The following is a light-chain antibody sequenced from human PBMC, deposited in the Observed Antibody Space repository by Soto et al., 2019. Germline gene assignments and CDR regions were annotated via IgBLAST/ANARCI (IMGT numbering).Light chain of an antibody. Sequence: EIVLTQSPGTLSLSPGERATLSCRASQSVSSYYLAWYQQKPGQAPRLLIFGASARPTGIPARISGSGSGTEFTLTISSLRSEDFAVYFCQQYYNWPRTFGQGTKVDIK. CDR3: QQYYNWPRT. V-gene: IGKV3-15*01. CDR2: GAS. CDR1: QSVSSY. J-gene: IGKJ1*01.